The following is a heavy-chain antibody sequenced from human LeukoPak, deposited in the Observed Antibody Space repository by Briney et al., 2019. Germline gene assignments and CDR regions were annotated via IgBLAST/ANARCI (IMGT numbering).Heavy chain of an antibody. D-gene: IGHD6-6*01. Sequence: SQTLSLTCTVSGGSISSGSYYWSWIRQPAGKGLEWIGRIYTSGSTNYNPSLKSRVTISVDTSKNQFSLKLSPVTAADTVVYYCAEFVHGYWGQGTLVTVSS. CDR1: GGSISSGSYY. CDR2: IYTSGST. V-gene: IGHV4-61*02. J-gene: IGHJ4*02. CDR3: AEFVHGY.